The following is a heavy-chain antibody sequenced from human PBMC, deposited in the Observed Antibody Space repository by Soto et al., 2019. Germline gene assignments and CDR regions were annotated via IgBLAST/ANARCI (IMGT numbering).Heavy chain of an antibody. CDR1: GFTFSSHG. CDR3: ARWGNWKVADY. D-gene: IGHD1-1*01. CDR2: IWYDGSEK. V-gene: IGHV3-33*01. J-gene: IGHJ4*02. Sequence: QVQLVQSGGGVVQPGRSLRRSCAASGFTFSSHGMHWVRQAPGKGLEWVAVIWYDGSEKYYGDSVKGRFTISRDNSKNTLYLQMNSLRGEDTAVYYCARWGNWKVADYWGQGTLVTVSS.